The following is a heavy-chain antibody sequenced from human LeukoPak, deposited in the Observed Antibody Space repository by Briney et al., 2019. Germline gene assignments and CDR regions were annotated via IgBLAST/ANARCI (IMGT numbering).Heavy chain of an antibody. V-gene: IGHV3-23*01. J-gene: IGHJ4*02. CDR3: ARQYFDWLSSGYFDY. D-gene: IGHD3-9*01. Sequence: GGSLRLSCAASGFTFSSYAMSWVRQAPGKGLEWVSAISGSGGSTYYADSVKGRFTISRDNAKNSLYLQMNSLRAEDTAVYYCARQYFDWLSSGYFDYWGQGTLVTVSS. CDR2: ISGSGGST. CDR1: GFTFSSYA.